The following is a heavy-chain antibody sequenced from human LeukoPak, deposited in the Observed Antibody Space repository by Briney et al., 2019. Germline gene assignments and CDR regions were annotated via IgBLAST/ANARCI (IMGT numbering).Heavy chain of an antibody. CDR2: IKQDGSEK. D-gene: IGHD1-26*01. Sequence: GGSLRLSCAGSGXAFSSYWMSWVRQAPGKGLEWVANIKQDGSEKYYMDSVKGRFTISRDNAKNSLYLQMNSLRAEDTALYYCARALYSLSRGQGTMVTVSS. J-gene: IGHJ3*01. CDR1: GXAFSSYW. CDR3: ARALYSLS. V-gene: IGHV3-7*04.